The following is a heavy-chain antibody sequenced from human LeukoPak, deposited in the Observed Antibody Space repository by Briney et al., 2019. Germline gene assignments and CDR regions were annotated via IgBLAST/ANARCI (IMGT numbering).Heavy chain of an antibody. J-gene: IGHJ4*02. CDR3: ARTGGGDTHIDY. CDR2: INYSEST. V-gene: IGHV4-39*07. Sequence: SETLSLTCTVSGASISGSRFFWGWIPQPPGKGLEWVGRINYSESTYYGPALRSLITISVDTSNKQFSLKVNSITAADMAVYYCARTGGGDTHIDYWGQGSLVTVSS. CDR1: GASISGSRFF. D-gene: IGHD3-16*01.